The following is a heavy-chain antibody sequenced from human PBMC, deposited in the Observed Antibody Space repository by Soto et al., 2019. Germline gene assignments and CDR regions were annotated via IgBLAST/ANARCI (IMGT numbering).Heavy chain of an antibody. D-gene: IGHD3-22*01. CDR3: ARQIYDSSGYYYAY. V-gene: IGHV4-39*01. CDR2: IYSLGNT. Sequence: QMQLQESGQGLVKPSETLSLTCTVSGGSISSSSYYWGWIRQPPGQGLEWLGTIYSLGNTYYNPSLKSRVTISVDKSKSQLFLKLSSVTAPDTAVYYCARQIYDSSGYYYAYWGQGTLVTVSS. J-gene: IGHJ4*02. CDR1: GGSISSSSYY.